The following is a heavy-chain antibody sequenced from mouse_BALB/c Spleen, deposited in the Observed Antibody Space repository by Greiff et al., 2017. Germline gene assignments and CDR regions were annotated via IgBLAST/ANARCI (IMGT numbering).Heavy chain of an antibody. V-gene: IGHV5-6-3*01. J-gene: IGHJ2*01. Sequence: EVMLVESGGGLVQPGGSLKLSCAASGFTFSSYGMSWVRQTPDKRLELVATINSNGGSTYYPDSVKGRFTISRDNAKNTLYLQMSSLKSEDTAMYYCAREGGAYFDYWGQGTTLTVSS. CDR1: GFTFSSYG. CDR3: AREGGAYFDY. CDR2: INSNGGST.